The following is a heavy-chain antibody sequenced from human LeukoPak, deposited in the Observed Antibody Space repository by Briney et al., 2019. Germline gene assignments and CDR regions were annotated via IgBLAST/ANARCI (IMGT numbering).Heavy chain of an antibody. J-gene: IGHJ5*02. CDR2: IYPGDSDT. D-gene: IGHD1-14*01. CDR3: ARRPPGP. V-gene: IGHV5-51*01. Sequence: GESLKIPLKGCGYSLNHQCNDLVRQMPGKDLEWVGIIYPGDSDTRYSPSFQGQVTISADKSISTAFLQWSSLKASDTAMYYCARRPPGPWGQGTLVTVSS. CDR1: GYSLNHQC.